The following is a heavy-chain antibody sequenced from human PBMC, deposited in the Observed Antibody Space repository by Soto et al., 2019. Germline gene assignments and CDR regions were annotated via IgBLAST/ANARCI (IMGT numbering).Heavy chain of an antibody. CDR3: AKDLRSSGWYFQH. CDR1: GFTFSSYA. J-gene: IGHJ1*01. CDR2: ISGSGGST. D-gene: IGHD6-19*01. Sequence: EVQLLESGGGLVQPGGSLRLSCAASGFTFSSYAMSWVRQAPGKGLEWVSAISGSGGSTYYADSVKGRFTISRDNSKNKLYLQMNSLRAEDTAVYYCAKDLRSSGWYFQHWGQGTLVTVSS. V-gene: IGHV3-23*01.